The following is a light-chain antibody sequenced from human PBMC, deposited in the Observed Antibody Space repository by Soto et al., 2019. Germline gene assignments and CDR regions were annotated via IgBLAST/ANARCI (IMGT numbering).Light chain of an antibody. CDR2: AAS. Sequence: DIQMTQSPSSLSASVGDRVTITCRASQSISSYLNWYQQKPGKAPKLLIYAASSLQTGDPSRFSGSGSGTDFTLTISSLQPEDFATYYCQQSYSTPPYTFGQGPKLEIK. J-gene: IGKJ2*01. CDR1: QSISSY. CDR3: QQSYSTPPYT. V-gene: IGKV1-39*01.